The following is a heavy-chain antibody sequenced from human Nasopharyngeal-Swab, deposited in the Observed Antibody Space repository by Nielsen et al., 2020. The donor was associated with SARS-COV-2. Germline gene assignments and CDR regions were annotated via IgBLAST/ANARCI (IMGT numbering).Heavy chain of an antibody. V-gene: IGHV1-8*01. Sequence: ASVKVSCEASGYTFTSYDINWVRQATGQGLEWMGWTNPKSGNTGYAQKFQGRVTMTRNTSISTAYMELSSLRSEDTAVYYCARGSHYDYVWGSYKPNLDVWGKGTTVTVSS. CDR2: TNPKSGNT. J-gene: IGHJ6*04. CDR1: GYTFTSYD. D-gene: IGHD3-16*01. CDR3: ARGSHYDYVWGSYKPNLDV.